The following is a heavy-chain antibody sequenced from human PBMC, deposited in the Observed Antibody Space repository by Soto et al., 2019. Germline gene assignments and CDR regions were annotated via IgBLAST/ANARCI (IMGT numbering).Heavy chain of an antibody. D-gene: IGHD6-19*01. CDR3: ALTRRSSLLEVAGPGFEY. J-gene: IGHJ4*02. V-gene: IGHV3-30*03. Sequence: QVRLVESGGGVVQPRRSLRLSCAASGFNFGVFGMHWVRQAPGKGLEWLSVLSYEGSEEYYADSVRGRFTISRDNSKNTLFLQMDSLRVDDTGVYYCALTRRSSLLEVAGPGFEYWGQGTLVSVS. CDR2: LSYEGSEE. CDR1: GFNFGVFG.